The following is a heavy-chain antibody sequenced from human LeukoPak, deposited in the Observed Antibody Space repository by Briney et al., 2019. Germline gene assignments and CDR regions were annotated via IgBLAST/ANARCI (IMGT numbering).Heavy chain of an antibody. V-gene: IGHV3-30-3*01. CDR2: ISYDGSNK. CDR3: TTSLPHIVEVTTSDGGN. CDR1: GFTFTDYA. J-gene: IGHJ4*02. Sequence: GGSLRLSCAASGFTFTDYAMHWVRQAPGKGLEWVAVISYDGSNKYYADSVKGRFTISRDNSKNTLYLQMNSLRAEDTAVYYCTTSLPHIVEVTTSDGGNWGQGTLVTVSS. D-gene: IGHD2-21*02.